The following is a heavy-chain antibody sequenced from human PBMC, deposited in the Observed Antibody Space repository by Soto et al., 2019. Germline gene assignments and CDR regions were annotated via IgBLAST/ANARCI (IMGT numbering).Heavy chain of an antibody. Sequence: QVQLVQSGAEVKKPGSSVKVSCKASGGTFSSYTISWVRQAPGQGLEWMGRIIPILGIANYAQKFQGRVTITADKSTSTAYMELSSLRSEDTAVYYCARDSRLSYDSSGYPDYWGQGTLVTVSS. D-gene: IGHD3-22*01. CDR3: ARDSRLSYDSSGYPDY. CDR1: GGTFSSYT. J-gene: IGHJ4*02. V-gene: IGHV1-69*08. CDR2: IIPILGIA.